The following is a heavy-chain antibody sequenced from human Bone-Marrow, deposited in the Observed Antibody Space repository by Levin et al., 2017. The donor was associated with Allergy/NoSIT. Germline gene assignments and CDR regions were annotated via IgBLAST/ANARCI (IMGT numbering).Heavy chain of an antibody. CDR3: ARVRYNWNYVGLSGAAFDI. J-gene: IGHJ3*02. Sequence: SVKVSCKASGGTFSSYAISWVRQAPGQGLEWMGGIIPIFGTANYAQKFQGRVTITADESTSTAYMELSSLRSEDTAVYYCARVRYNWNYVGLSGAAFDIWGQGTMVTVSS. V-gene: IGHV1-69*13. D-gene: IGHD1-7*01. CDR1: GGTFSSYA. CDR2: IIPIFGTA.